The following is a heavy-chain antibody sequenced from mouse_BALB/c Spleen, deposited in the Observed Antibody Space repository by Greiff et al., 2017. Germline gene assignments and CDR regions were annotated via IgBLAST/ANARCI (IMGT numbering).Heavy chain of an antibody. Sequence: EVKVVESGGGLVKPGGSLKLSCAASGFTFSSYAMSWVRQTPEKRLEWVASISSGGSTYYPDSVKGRFTISRDNARNILYLQMSSLRSEDTAMYYCARDYYGSSYYYAMDYWGQGTSVTVSS. CDR1: GFTFSSYA. V-gene: IGHV5-6-5*01. CDR2: ISSGGST. D-gene: IGHD1-1*01. J-gene: IGHJ4*01. CDR3: ARDYYGSSYYYAMDY.